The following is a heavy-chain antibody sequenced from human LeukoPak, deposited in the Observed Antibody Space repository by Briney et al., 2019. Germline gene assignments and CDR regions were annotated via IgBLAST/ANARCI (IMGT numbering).Heavy chain of an antibody. CDR1: GFTFSNYW. Sequence: TGGSLRLSCEGSGFTFSNYWMTWVRQAPGKGLEWVANIKQDGSEKYYVDSVKGRFTISRDNAKNSLYLQMNSLRAEDTAVYYCARDLYSGDLVAFDIWGQGTMVTVSS. J-gene: IGHJ3*02. V-gene: IGHV3-7*01. CDR2: IKQDGSEK. D-gene: IGHD3-10*01. CDR3: ARDLYSGDLVAFDI.